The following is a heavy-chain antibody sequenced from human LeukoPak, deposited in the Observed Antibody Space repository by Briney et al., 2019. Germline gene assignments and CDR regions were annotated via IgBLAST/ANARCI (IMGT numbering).Heavy chain of an antibody. V-gene: IGHV4-4*07. J-gene: IGHJ3*02. D-gene: IGHD4-11*01. CDR2: IFTSGTT. Sequence: KPSETLSLTCTVSGGPLKNFHWSWVRQSAGKGLEWIGRIFTSGTTHYKPSLRSRVTMSLDTSKNQISLNLTSVTAADTAVYFCARDEGDYSNMAGAFDIWGRGTMVTVSS. CDR1: GGPLKNFH. CDR3: ARDEGDYSNMAGAFDI.